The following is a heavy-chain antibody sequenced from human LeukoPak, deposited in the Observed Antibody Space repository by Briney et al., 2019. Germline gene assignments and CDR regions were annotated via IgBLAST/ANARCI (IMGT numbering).Heavy chain of an antibody. CDR1: GFTFSNAW. CDR3: ASAYYGSGSYRNDY. J-gene: IGHJ4*02. CDR2: ISSSSSYI. V-gene: IGHV3-21*01. Sequence: GGSLRLSCAASGFTFSNAWMSWVRQAPGKGLEWVSSISSSSSYIYYADSVKGRFTISRDNAKNSLYLQMNSLRAEDTAVYYCASAYYGSGSYRNDYWGQGTLVTVSS. D-gene: IGHD3-10*01.